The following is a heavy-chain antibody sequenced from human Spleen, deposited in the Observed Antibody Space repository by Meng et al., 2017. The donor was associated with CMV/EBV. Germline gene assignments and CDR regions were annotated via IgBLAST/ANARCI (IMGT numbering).Heavy chain of an antibody. V-gene: IGHV3-9*01. CDR1: GFTFDDYA. CDR3: AKGYCSSTSCHRFNAFDI. J-gene: IGHJ3*02. Sequence: GGSLRLSCAASGFTFDDYAMHWVRQAPGKVLEWVSGISWNSGSIGYADSVKGRFTISRDNAKNSLYLQMNSLRAEDTALYYCAKGYCSSTSCHRFNAFDIWGQGTMVTVSS. D-gene: IGHD2-2*01. CDR2: ISWNSGSI.